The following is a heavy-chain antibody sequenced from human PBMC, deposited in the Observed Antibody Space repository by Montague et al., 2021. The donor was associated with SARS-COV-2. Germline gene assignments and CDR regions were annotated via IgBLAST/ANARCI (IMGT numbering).Heavy chain of an antibody. CDR1: GDSVSRNSAA. Sequence: CAISGDSVSRNSAAWNWIRQSPSRGLEWLGRTYYRSKWYNDYAESVKSRITIDPDTSKHQFSLHLNSVTPEDTAVYYCARTSASSDYWGQGTLVTVSS. D-gene: IGHD1-26*01. V-gene: IGHV6-1*01. CDR3: ARTSASSDY. J-gene: IGHJ4*02. CDR2: TYYRSKWYN.